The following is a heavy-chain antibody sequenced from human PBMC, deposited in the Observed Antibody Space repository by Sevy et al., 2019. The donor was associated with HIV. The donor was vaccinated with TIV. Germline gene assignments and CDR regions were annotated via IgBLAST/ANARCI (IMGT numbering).Heavy chain of an antibody. D-gene: IGHD4-17*01. CDR3: ARRDHYGDYDGDY. Sequence: SENLSLTCAVSGGSISSSNWWSWVRQPPGKGLEWIGEIYHSGSTNYNPSLKSRVTISVDKSKNQFSLKLSSVTAADTAVYYCARRDHYGDYDGDYWGHGTLVTVSS. V-gene: IGHV4-4*02. CDR1: GGSISSSNW. CDR2: IYHSGST. J-gene: IGHJ4*01.